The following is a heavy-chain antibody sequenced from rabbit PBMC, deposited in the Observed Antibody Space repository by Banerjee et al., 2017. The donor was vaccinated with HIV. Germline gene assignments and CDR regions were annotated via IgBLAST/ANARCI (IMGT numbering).Heavy chain of an antibody. CDR2: IYAGSSGST. CDR3: ARSYVGSSYYYYFNL. V-gene: IGHV1S40*01. CDR1: GFSFSSSYY. Sequence: QSLEESGGDLVKPGASLTLTCTASGFSFSSSYYMCWVRQAPGKGLEWIACIYAGSSGSTYYASWAKGRFTISKTSSTTVTLQMTSLTAADTATYFCARSYVGSSYYYYFNLWGPGTLVTVS. D-gene: IGHD8-1*01. J-gene: IGHJ4*01.